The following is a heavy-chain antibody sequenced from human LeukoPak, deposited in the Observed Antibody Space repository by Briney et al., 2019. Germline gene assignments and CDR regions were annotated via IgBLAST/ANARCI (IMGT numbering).Heavy chain of an antibody. CDR3: ARRTTYSNSCFDY. CDR2: IYYSGST. CDR1: GGSISSYY. V-gene: IGHV4-59*08. Sequence: PSETLSLTCSVSGGSISSYYWSWIRQPPGKGLKWIGYIYYSGSTNYNPSLKSRVTISVDTSKNQFSLKLSSVTAADTAVYYCARRTTYSNSCFDYWGQGTLVTVSS. D-gene: IGHD6-13*01. J-gene: IGHJ4*02.